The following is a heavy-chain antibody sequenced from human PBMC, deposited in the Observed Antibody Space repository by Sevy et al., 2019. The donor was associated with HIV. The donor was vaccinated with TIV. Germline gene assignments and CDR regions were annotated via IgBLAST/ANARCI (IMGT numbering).Heavy chain of an antibody. V-gene: IGHV1-24*01. CDR2: FDPEDGET. CDR3: APAREYYEDSSGYLDY. Sequence: ASVKVSCKVSGYTLTKLSMHWVRQAPGKGLEWMGRFDPEDGETIYAQKFQGRVTMTEDTSTDTAYMELSSLGYEDTAVYYCAPAREYYEDSSGYLDYWGQGTLVTVSS. D-gene: IGHD3-22*01. CDR1: GYTLTKLS. J-gene: IGHJ4*02.